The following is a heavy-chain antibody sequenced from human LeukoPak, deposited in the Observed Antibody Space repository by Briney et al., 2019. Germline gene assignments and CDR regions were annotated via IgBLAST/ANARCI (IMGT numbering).Heavy chain of an antibody. CDR2: IIPIFGKA. J-gene: IGHJ4*02. Sequence: SVRVSYEASGHTFNIYAISWGRQAPGQGREWRGEIIPIFGKATYAQKCQGRVTITADESTSTAYMELSSLRSEDTAVYYCARGVAAGQYYFDYWGQGTLVTVSS. V-gene: IGHV1-69*01. CDR1: GHTFNIYA. CDR3: ARGVAAGQYYFDY. D-gene: IGHD6-13*01.